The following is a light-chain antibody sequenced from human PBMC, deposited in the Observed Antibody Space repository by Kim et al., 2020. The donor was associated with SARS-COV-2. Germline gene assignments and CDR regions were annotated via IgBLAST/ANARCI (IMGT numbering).Light chain of an antibody. CDR2: KAS. Sequence: ASVGDRVTITCRASQSISTWLAWFQQKPGKAPNLLIYKASNLESGVPSRFSGSGSGTEFTLTISSLQPDDFATYYCQQYGSQPYTFGQGTKVDIK. J-gene: IGKJ2*01. V-gene: IGKV1-5*03. CDR1: QSISTW. CDR3: QQYGSQPYT.